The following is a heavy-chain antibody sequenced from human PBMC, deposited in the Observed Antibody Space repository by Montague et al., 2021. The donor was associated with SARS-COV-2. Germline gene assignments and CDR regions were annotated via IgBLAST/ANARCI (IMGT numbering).Heavy chain of an antibody. V-gene: IGHV2-5*01. CDR1: GFSLSTPNVG. D-gene: IGHD3-9*01. CDR3: AHLIRYYDIFTGIPFDD. J-gene: IGHJ4*02. Sequence: PALVKPTQTLTLTCTFSGFSLSTPNVGVAWIRQPPGKALEWLAVIYSNGDKRCSPSLQRRLTITKDTSRNQVVLSLTNVDPLDTATYYCAHLIRYYDIFTGIPFDDWGQGTQVTVSS. CDR2: IYSNGDK.